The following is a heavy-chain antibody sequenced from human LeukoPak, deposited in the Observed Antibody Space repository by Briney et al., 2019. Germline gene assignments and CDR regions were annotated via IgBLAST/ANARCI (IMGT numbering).Heavy chain of an antibody. CDR2: ISGSGGST. D-gene: IGHD2-2*02. V-gene: IGHV3-23*01. J-gene: IGHJ5*02. CDR3: AKEGYCSSTSCYTGRFDP. Sequence: GRSLRLSCAASGFTFSSYAMSWVRQAPGKGLEWVSAISGSGGSTYYADSVKGRFTISRDNSKNTLYLQMNSLRAEDTAVYYCAKEGYCSSTSCYTGRFDPWGQGTLVTVSS. CDR1: GFTFSSYA.